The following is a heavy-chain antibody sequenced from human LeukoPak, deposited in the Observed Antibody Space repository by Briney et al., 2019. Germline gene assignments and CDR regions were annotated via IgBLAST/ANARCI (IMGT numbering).Heavy chain of an antibody. CDR3: ARDLSYDFWSGYLGNDY. Sequence: GGSLRLSCAASGFTFSSYSMNWVRQAPGKGLEWVSSISSSSSYIYYADSVKGRFTISRDNAKNSLYLQMNSLRAEDTAVYYCARDLSYDFWSGYLGNDYWGQGTLVTVSS. V-gene: IGHV3-21*01. CDR2: ISSSSSYI. D-gene: IGHD3-3*01. J-gene: IGHJ4*02. CDR1: GFTFSSYS.